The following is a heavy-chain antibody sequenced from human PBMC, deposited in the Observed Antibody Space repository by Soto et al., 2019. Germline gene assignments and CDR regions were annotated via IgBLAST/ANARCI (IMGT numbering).Heavy chain of an antibody. Sequence: EVQLVESGGGLVRPGGSRRLSCVAPGFTFNSYSLNWVRQAPGKGLEWISYINSGSTSEFYADSVKGRFTISRDNAKNSLYLQMNSLRAEDTAVYYCASSASPDAYWGQGTLVTVSS. V-gene: IGHV3-48*01. J-gene: IGHJ4*02. CDR2: INSGSTSE. CDR1: GFTFNSYS. D-gene: IGHD1-26*01. CDR3: ASSASPDAY.